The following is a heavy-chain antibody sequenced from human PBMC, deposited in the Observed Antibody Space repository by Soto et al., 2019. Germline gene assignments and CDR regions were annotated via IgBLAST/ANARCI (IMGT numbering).Heavy chain of an antibody. CDR1: GGSISSGGYY. CDR2: IYYSGST. J-gene: IGHJ5*02. Sequence: QVQLQESGPGLVKPSQTLSLTCTVSGGSISSGGYYWSWIRQHPGKGLEWIGYIYYSGSTYYNPSLKSRVNISVDTSKNQFSLKLSSVTAADTAVYYCARGGPGFGELRWFDPWGQGTLVTVSS. D-gene: IGHD3-10*01. CDR3: ARGGPGFGELRWFDP. V-gene: IGHV4-31*03.